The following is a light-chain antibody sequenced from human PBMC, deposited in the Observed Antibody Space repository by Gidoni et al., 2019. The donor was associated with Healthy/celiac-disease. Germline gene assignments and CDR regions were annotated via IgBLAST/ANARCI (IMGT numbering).Light chain of an antibody. CDR2: GAS. CDR3: QQCSNSPWT. CDR1: QSVSSSY. Sequence: EIVLTQSPGTLSLSPGERATVSCRASQSVSSSYLAWYQQKPGQAPRLLIYGASSRATGIPDRFSGSGSGTDFTLTISRLEPEDFAVYYCQQCSNSPWTFGQGTKVEIK. V-gene: IGKV3-20*01. J-gene: IGKJ1*01.